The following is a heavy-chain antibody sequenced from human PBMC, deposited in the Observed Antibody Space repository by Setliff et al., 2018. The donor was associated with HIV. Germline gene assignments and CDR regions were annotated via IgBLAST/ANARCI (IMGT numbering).Heavy chain of an antibody. CDR2: IYTSGST. CDR1: GGSISSYY. V-gene: IGHV4-59*08. D-gene: IGHD1-1*01. J-gene: IGHJ6*03. CDR3: ARHAPRNHDLAGVFYPYYMDV. Sequence: PSETLSLTCTVSGGSISSYYWSWIRQPPGKGLEWIGYIYTSGSTNYNPSHKSRVTISVDTSKNQFSLKLSSVTAADTAVYYCARHAPRNHDLAGVFYPYYMDVWGKGTTVTVSS.